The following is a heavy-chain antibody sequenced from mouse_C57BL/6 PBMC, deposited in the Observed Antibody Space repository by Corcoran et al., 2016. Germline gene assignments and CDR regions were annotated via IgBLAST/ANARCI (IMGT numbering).Heavy chain of an antibody. Sequence: QVQLKQSGAELVRPGASVKLSCKASGYTFTDYYINWVKQRPGQGLEWIARIYPGSGNTYYNEKFKGKATLTAEKSSSTAYMQLSSLTSEDSAVYFCAKDYYYGSSYRYFDVWGTGTTVTVSS. V-gene: IGHV1-76*01. CDR1: GYTFTDYY. CDR2: IYPGSGNT. J-gene: IGHJ1*03. CDR3: AKDYYYGSSYRYFDV. D-gene: IGHD1-1*01.